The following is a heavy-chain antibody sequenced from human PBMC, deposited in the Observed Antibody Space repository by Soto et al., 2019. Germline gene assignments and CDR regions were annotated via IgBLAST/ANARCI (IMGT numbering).Heavy chain of an antibody. D-gene: IGHD6-25*01. CDR2: ISYDGSNK. J-gene: IGHJ6*03. CDR1: GFTFSSYG. CDR3: AKTSRPRPSYYYYMDV. Sequence: PGGSLRLSCAASGFTFSSYGMHWVRQAPGKGLEWVAVISYDGSNKYYADSVKGRFTISRDNSKNTLYLQMNSLRAEDTAVYYCAKTSRPRPSYYYYMDVWGKGTTVTVSS. V-gene: IGHV3-30*18.